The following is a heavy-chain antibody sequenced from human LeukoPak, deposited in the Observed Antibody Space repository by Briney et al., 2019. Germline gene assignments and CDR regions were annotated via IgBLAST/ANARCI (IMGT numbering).Heavy chain of an antibody. V-gene: IGHV1-69*06. CDR3: ASLDYYDSSGYFLNGDY. CDR1: GGTFSSYA. D-gene: IGHD3-22*01. Sequence: GASVKVSCKASGGTFSSYAISWVRQAPGQGLEWMGGIIPIFGTANYAQKFQGRVTITADKSTSTAYMELSSLRSEDTAVYYCASLDYYDSSGYFLNGDYWGQGTLVTVSS. J-gene: IGHJ4*02. CDR2: IIPIFGTA.